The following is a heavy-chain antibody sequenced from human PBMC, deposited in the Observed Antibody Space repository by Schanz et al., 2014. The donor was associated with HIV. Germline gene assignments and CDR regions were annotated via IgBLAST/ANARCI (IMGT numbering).Heavy chain of an antibody. V-gene: IGHV3-30*03. CDR1: GFTFSSFG. J-gene: IGHJ4*02. CDR2: ISSDGSEE. Sequence: QVQLVESGGGVVQPGRSLRLSCAASGFTFSSFGMHWVRQAPGKGLEWVAVISSDGSEEYFADSVKGRFTISRDSSKNTLYLQMNGLRAEDTAVYYCARGVPAHSSGWYLDYWGQGTLVTVSS. D-gene: IGHD6-19*01. CDR3: ARGVPAHSSGWYLDY.